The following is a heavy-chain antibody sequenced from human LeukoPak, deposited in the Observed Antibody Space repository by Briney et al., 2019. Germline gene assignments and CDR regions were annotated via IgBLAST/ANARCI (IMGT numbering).Heavy chain of an antibody. CDR1: GFTVSSNY. CDR3: AKSGNGDYGFYIFDY. J-gene: IGHJ4*02. Sequence: SGGSLRLSCAASGFTVSSNYMSWVRQAPGKGLEWVSAISGSGGSTYYADSVKGRFTISRDNANNTLYLQMNSLRAEDSAVYYCAKSGNGDYGFYIFDYWGQGTLVTVSS. CDR2: ISGSGGST. D-gene: IGHD4-17*01. V-gene: IGHV3-23*01.